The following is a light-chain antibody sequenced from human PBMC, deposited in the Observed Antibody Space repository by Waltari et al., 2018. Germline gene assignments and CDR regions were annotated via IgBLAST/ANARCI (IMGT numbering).Light chain of an antibody. V-gene: IGKV3-15*01. CDR1: QSISSD. J-gene: IGKJ5*01. CDR3: QQYHNWPPRIT. Sequence: EIVMTQSPATLSVSPGERATLSCRASQSISSDLAWYQQKPGQPPRVLIYGASTRATGIPARFSGSGSGTEFTLTISSLQSEDVAVYYCQQYHNWPPRITFGQGTRLDIK. CDR2: GAS.